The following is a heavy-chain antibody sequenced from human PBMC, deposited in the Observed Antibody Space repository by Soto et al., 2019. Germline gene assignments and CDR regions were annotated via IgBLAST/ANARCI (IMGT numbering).Heavy chain of an antibody. Sequence: GGSLRLSCAASGFTFSSYGMHWVRQAPGKGLEWVAVIWYDGSNKYYADSVKGRFTISRDNSKNTLYLQMNSLRAEDTAVYYCARPNCSSTSCYEGHFGYWGQGTLVTVSS. CDR1: GFTFSSYG. D-gene: IGHD2-2*01. V-gene: IGHV3-33*01. CDR3: ARPNCSSTSCYEGHFGY. J-gene: IGHJ4*02. CDR2: IWYDGSNK.